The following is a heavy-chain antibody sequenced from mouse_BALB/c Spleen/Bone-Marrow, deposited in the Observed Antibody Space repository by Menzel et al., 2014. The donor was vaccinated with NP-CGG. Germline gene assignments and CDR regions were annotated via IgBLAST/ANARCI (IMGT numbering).Heavy chain of an antibody. D-gene: IGHD4-1*01. CDR2: ISSGSITI. J-gene: IGHJ2*01. V-gene: IGHV5-17*02. CDR1: GFSFSSFG. Sequence: EVQWVESGGGLVQPGGSRKLSCSASGFSFSSFGMPWVRQAPEKGLEWVAYISSGSITIFYADTVKGRFTISRDNPKNTLFLQMTSLRSEDTAMYYCTRGGNWEDFDYWGQGTTLTVSS. CDR3: TRGGNWEDFDY.